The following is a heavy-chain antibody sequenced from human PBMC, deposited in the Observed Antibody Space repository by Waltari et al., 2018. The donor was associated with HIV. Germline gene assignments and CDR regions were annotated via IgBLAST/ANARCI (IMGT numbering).Heavy chain of an antibody. V-gene: IGHV4-4*07. CDR2: IYTSGST. CDR1: GGPISSYY. CDR3: AREQLLANWGNLGGMDV. D-gene: IGHD7-27*01. Sequence: QVQLQESGPGLVKPSETLSLTCPVSGGPISSYYWRCIRHPAGKGLEWIGRIYTSGSTNYNPSLKSRVTMSVDTSKNQFSLKLSSVTAADTAVYYCAREQLLANWGNLGGMDVWGQGTTVTVSS. J-gene: IGHJ6*02.